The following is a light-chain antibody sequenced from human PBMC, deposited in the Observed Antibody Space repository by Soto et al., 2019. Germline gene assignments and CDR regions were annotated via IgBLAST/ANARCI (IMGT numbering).Light chain of an antibody. J-gene: IGKJ4*01. Sequence: DIQMTQSPSTLSGSVGDRVTITCRASQTISSWLAWYQQKPGKAPKLLIYKASTLKSGVPSRFSGSGSGTEFTLTISSLQPDDFATYYCQKYNSYSVTFGGGTKVDIK. CDR1: QTISSW. V-gene: IGKV1-5*03. CDR2: KAS. CDR3: QKYNSYSVT.